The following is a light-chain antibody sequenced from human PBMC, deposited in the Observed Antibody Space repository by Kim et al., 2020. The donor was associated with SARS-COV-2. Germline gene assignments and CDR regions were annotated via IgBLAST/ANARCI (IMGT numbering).Light chain of an antibody. CDR2: VAS. V-gene: IGKV3-15*01. CDR3: QQYNDWPPWT. CDR1: QSVRVN. J-gene: IGKJ1*01. Sequence: SPEHRVSLPCRARQSVRVNLAWYQQNPGQAPRHLFYVASTRATGVPARFSGSGSGSEFTLTISSLQSEDFAVYYCQQYNDWPPWTFGQGTKVDIK.